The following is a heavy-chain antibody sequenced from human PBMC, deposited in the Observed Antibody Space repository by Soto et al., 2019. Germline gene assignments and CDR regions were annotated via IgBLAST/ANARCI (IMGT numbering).Heavy chain of an antibody. CDR2: IKSKTDGGTT. D-gene: IGHD2-2*01. Sequence: GGSLRLSCAASGFTFSNAWMSWVRQAPGKGLEWVGRIKSKTDGGTTDYAAPVKGRFTISRDDSKNPLYLQMKRLKTEDTALYYCTTALGYCSSTSCYGGDDAFDIWGQGTMVTVSS. J-gene: IGHJ3*02. CDR3: TTALGYCSSTSCYGGDDAFDI. CDR1: GFTFSNAW. V-gene: IGHV3-15*01.